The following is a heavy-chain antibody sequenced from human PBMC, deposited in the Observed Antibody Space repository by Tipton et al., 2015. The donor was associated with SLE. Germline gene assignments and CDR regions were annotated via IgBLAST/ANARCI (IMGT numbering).Heavy chain of an antibody. CDR3: ARVEAVGAIDGYGMDV. V-gene: IGHV4-59*11. J-gene: IGHJ6*02. CDR2: IYYSGST. CDR1: GGSISSHY. Sequence: TLSLTCTVSGGSISSHYWSWIRQPPGKGLEWIGYIYYSGSTNYNPSLKSRVTISVDTSKNQFSLKLSSVTAADTAVYYCARVEAVGAIDGYGMDVWGQGNTVTVSS. D-gene: IGHD1-26*01.